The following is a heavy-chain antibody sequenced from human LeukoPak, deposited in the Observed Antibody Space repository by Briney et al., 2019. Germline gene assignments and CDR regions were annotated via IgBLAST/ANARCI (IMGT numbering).Heavy chain of an antibody. V-gene: IGHV3-23*05. CDR3: ESTYYYHRSDDY. J-gene: IGHJ4*02. CDR1: GFTFRSYG. Sequence: PGGSLRLSCAASGFTFRSYGMSWVRQAPGKGLEWVSPINSSGTSTYYADSVKGRFTISRDNSKNTLYLQMNSLRAEDTAVYYCESTYYYHRSDDYWGQGTLVTVSS. D-gene: IGHD3-22*01. CDR2: INSSGTST.